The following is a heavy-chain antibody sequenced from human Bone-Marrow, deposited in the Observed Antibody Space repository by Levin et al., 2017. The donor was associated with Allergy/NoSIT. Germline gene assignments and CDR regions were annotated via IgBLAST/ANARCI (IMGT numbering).Heavy chain of an antibody. V-gene: IGHV4-38-2*02. J-gene: IGHJ4*02. D-gene: IGHD1-26*01. CDR3: ARDSGGSYSESYYFDY. Sequence: LSQTLSLTCAVSGYSISSGYYWGWIRQPPGKGLEWIGSIYHSGSTYYNPSLKSRVTISVDTSKNQFSLKLSSVTAADTAVYYCARDSGGSYSESYYFDYWGQGTLVTVSS. CDR2: IYHSGST. CDR1: GYSISSGYY.